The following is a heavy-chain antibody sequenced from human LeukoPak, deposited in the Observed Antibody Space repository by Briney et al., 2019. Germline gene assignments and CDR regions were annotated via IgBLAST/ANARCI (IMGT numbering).Heavy chain of an antibody. CDR1: GDSVSSNSAA. CDR2: TYYRSKWYN. V-gene: IGHV6-1*01. CDR3: AREELRLGDY. Sequence: SQTLSLTCAISGDSVSSNSAAWHWIRQSPSRGLEWLGRTYYRSKWYNEYALSVQSRITINPDTSKNQFSLQLNSVTPEDTAVYYCAREELRLGDYWGQGTLVTVSS. D-gene: IGHD1-7*01. J-gene: IGHJ4*02.